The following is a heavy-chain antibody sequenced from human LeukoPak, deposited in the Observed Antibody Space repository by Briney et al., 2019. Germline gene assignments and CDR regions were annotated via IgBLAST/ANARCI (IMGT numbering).Heavy chain of an antibody. Sequence: PSETLSLTCTVSGGSISSSSYYWGWIRQPPGKGLEWIGEINHSGSTNYNPSLKSRVTISVDTSKNQFSLKLSSVTAADTAVYYCARGFRSSWWNWFDPWGQGTLVTVSS. CDR2: INHSGST. CDR1: GGSISSSSYY. V-gene: IGHV4-39*07. J-gene: IGHJ5*02. D-gene: IGHD6-13*01. CDR3: ARGFRSSWWNWFDP.